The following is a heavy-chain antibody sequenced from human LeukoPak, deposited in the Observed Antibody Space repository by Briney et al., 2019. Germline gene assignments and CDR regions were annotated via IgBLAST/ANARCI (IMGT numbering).Heavy chain of an antibody. CDR1: GGSISSNS. J-gene: IGHJ4*02. CDR2: IYASGTA. Sequence: SETLSLTCTVSGGSISSNSWSWIRQPPGKGLEWIGCIYASGTANYNPSLKGRLSMSADTSNNEFFLTVRSVTAADTAVYYCGGRGFWGEGTLVTV. V-gene: IGHV4-4*09. CDR3: GGRGF.